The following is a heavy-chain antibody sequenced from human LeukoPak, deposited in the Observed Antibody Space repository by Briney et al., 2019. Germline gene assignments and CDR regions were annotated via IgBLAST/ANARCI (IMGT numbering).Heavy chain of an antibody. CDR2: IYTSGST. J-gene: IGHJ4*02. V-gene: IGHV4-39*07. CDR1: GGSISSSSYY. D-gene: IGHD2-21*02. CDR3: ARDRYIYCGGDCHAFDY. Sequence: SETLSLTCTVSGGSISSSSYYWGWIRQPPGKGLEWIGRIYTSGSTTYSPSLKSRVTLSVDTSKNQFSLRLSSVTAADTAVYYCARDRYIYCGGDCHAFDYWGQGTLVTVSS.